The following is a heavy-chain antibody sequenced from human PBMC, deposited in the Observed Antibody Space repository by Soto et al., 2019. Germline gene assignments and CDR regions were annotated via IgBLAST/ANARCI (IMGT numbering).Heavy chain of an antibody. J-gene: IGHJ4*02. CDR3: AKEVEGGWYYFDY. CDR2: ISDSYGST. CDR1: GFTFSTYA. V-gene: IGHV3-23*01. Sequence: EVQLLESGGGLVQPGGSLTLSCAASGFTFSTYAMTWVRQAPGKGLEWVSTISDSYGSTYYADSVKGRFTISRDNSKNTVYLQMNSLRAEDTAVYYCAKEVEGGWYYFDYWGQGTLVTVSS. D-gene: IGHD2-15*01.